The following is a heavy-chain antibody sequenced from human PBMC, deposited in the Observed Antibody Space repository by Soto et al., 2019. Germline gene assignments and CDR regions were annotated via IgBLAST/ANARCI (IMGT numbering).Heavy chain of an antibody. Sequence: QVQLQESGPGLVKPSETLSLTCTVSGGSISSYYWSWIRQPPGKGLEWIWYIYYSGSTNYNPSLKGGVTISVDTSENPFSLKLSSVTAADTAVYYCARQGIAARPGGLDYWGQGTLVTVSS. D-gene: IGHD6-6*01. J-gene: IGHJ4*02. V-gene: IGHV4-59*08. CDR3: ARQGIAARPGGLDY. CDR1: GGSISSYY. CDR2: IYYSGST.